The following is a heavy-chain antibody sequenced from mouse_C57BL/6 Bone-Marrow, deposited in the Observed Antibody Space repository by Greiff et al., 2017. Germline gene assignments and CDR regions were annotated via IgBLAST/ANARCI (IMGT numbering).Heavy chain of an antibody. CDR3: AREIYLGYFEV. V-gene: IGHV1-69*01. Sequence: QVQLQQPGAELVMPGASVKLSCKASGYTFTSYWMHWVKQRPGQGLEWIGEIDPSDSYTNYNQKFKGKSTLTVDKSSSTAYMQLSSLTSEDSAVYYCAREIYLGYFEVWGTGTTVTVSS. CDR2: IDPSDSYT. J-gene: IGHJ1*03. D-gene: IGHD1-1*01. CDR1: GYTFTSYW.